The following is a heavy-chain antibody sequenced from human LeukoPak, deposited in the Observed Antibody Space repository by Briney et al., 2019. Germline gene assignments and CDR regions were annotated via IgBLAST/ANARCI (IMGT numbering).Heavy chain of an antibody. V-gene: IGHV4-59*01. J-gene: IGHJ4*02. CDR2: IYYSGST. CDR3: ARDYYYDSSGYYHPKGFDY. CDR1: GGSISSYY. Sequence: SETLSLTCTVFGGSISSYYWSWIRQPPGKGLEWIGYIYYSGSTNYNPSLKSRVTISVDTSKNQFSLKLSSVTAADTAVYYCARDYYYDSSGYYHPKGFDYWGQGTLVTVSS. D-gene: IGHD3-22*01.